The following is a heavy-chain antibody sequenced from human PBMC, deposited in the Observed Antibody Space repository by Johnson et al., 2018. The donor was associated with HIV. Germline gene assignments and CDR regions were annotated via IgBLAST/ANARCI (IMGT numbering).Heavy chain of an antibody. CDR2: ISYDGSNK. J-gene: IGHJ3*02. V-gene: IGHV3-30*04. CDR3: ARAEIAAAATGHDAFDI. Sequence: VQLVESGGGVVQPGRSLRLSCAASGFTFSSYAMHWVRQAPGKGLEWVAVISYDGSNKYYADSVTGRFTISRDNSKNTLYMQINSLRAEDTAVYSCARAEIAAAATGHDAFDIWGQGTMVTVSS. CDR1: GFTFSSYA. D-gene: IGHD6-13*01.